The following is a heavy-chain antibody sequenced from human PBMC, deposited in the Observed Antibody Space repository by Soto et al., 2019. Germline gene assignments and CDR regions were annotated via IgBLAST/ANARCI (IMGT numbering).Heavy chain of an antibody. CDR1: GFTFSSYA. Sequence: QVQLVESGGGVVQPGRSLRLSCAAYGFTFSSYAMHWVRQAPGKGLEWVAVISYDGSNKYYADSVKGRFTISRDNSKNTLYLQMNSLRAEDTAVYYCARESTPNWFDPWGQGTLVTVSS. CDR3: ARESTPNWFDP. CDR2: ISYDGSNK. D-gene: IGHD2-15*01. V-gene: IGHV3-30-3*01. J-gene: IGHJ5*02.